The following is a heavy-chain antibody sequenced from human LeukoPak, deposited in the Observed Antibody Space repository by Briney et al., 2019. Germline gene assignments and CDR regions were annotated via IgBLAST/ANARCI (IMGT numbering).Heavy chain of an antibody. CDR3: ARSSSTSSYTY. J-gene: IGHJ4*02. V-gene: IGHV3-48*01. D-gene: IGHD2-2*02. CDR2: ISSSSTTI. CDR1: GFTFRSYS. Sequence: GGSLRLSCAASGFTFRSYSMNWVRQAPGKGLEWVSYISSSSTTIYYADSVEGRFTISRDNAKNSLYLQMNSLRAEDTAVYYCARSSSTSSYTYWGQGTLVTVSS.